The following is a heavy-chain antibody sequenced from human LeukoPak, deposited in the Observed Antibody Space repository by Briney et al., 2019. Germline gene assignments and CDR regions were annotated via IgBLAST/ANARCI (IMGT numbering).Heavy chain of an antibody. J-gene: IGHJ4*02. CDR1: GYTFTGYY. CDR2: INPNSGGT. CDR3: ASRNTRYCSSTSCHDY. Sequence: ASVKVSCKASGYTFTGYYMHWVRQAPGQGLEWMGWINPNSGGTNYAQKFQGRVTMTRDTSISTAYMELSRLRSDDTAVYHCASRNTRYCSSTSCHDYWGQGTLVTVSS. V-gene: IGHV1-2*02. D-gene: IGHD2-2*01.